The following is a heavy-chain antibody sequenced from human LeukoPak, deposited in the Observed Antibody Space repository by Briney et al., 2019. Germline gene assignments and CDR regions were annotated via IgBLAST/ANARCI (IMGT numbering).Heavy chain of an antibody. V-gene: IGHV3-43*02. Sequence: GGSLRLSCAASGFTFCDYDMHWVRQAPGKGLEWVSLIRADGATTRYTDSVKGRFTISRDNSKDSLYLQMNSLRTEDTALYYCARDNTGSYEYWGQGTLVTV. J-gene: IGHJ4*02. D-gene: IGHD1-26*01. CDR2: IRADGATT. CDR3: ARDNTGSYEY. CDR1: GFTFCDYD.